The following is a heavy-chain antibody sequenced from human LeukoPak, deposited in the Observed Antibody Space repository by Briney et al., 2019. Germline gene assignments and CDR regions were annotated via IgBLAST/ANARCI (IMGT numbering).Heavy chain of an antibody. J-gene: IGHJ6*02. CDR2: MNPNSGDT. CDR3: ARAGDIVVVPDEGMDV. D-gene: IGHD2-2*01. Sequence: ASVKVSCKASGYTFISYDIHWVRQAAGQGVEWMGWMNPNSGDTGYAQKFQGRVTMTRNTSISTAYMEVSSLRSEDTAVYYCARAGDIVVVPDEGMDVWGQGTTVTVS. V-gene: IGHV1-8*01. CDR1: GYTFISYD.